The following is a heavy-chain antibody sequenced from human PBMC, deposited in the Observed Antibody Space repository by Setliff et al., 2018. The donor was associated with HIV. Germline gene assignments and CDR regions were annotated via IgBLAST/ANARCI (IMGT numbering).Heavy chain of an antibody. J-gene: IGHJ4*02. CDR2: VNHNGNI. Sequence: SETLSLTCTLNGVPLSDYYWNWIRQSPGKGLEWIVEVNHNGNINYNPSLKSRVTVSLDMSKNQFSLKLNSLTAADTGVYYRATFFVSTATTQDYWGQGTLVTVSS. CDR3: ATFFVSTATTQDY. CDR1: GVPLSDYY. D-gene: IGHD4-17*01. V-gene: IGHV4-34*01.